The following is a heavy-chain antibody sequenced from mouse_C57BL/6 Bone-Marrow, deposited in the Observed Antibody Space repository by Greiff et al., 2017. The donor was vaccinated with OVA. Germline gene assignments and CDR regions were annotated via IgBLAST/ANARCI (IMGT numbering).Heavy chain of an antibody. D-gene: IGHD2-4*01. CDR1: GYTFTSYG. CDR3: ARWGYHHDGDY. J-gene: IGHJ2*01. Sequence: VQVVESGAELARPGASVKLSCKASGYTFTSYGISWVKQRTGQGLEWIGEIYPRSGNTYYNEKFKGKATLTADKSSSTAYMELRSLTSEDSAVYFCARWGYHHDGDYWGQGTTLTVSS. CDR2: IYPRSGNT. V-gene: IGHV1-81*01.